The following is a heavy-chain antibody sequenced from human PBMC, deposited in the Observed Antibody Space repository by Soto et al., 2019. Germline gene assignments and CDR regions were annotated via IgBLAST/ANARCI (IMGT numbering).Heavy chain of an antibody. V-gene: IGHV1-3*01. CDR3: ASSPYREWFGEFELAY. CDR1: GYTFTSYA. CDR2: INAGNGNT. D-gene: IGHD3-10*01. J-gene: IGHJ4*02. Sequence: ASVKVSCKASGYTFTSYAMHWVRQAPGQRLEWMGWINAGNGNTKYSQKFQGRVTITRDTSASTAYMELSSLRSEDTAVYYCASSPYREWFGEFELAYWGQGTLVTVSS.